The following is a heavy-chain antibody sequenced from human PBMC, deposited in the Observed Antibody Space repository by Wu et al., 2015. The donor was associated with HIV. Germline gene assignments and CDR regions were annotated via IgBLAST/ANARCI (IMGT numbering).Heavy chain of an antibody. Sequence: QVQLVQSGAEVKKPGASVKVSCKASGYSFTDYYIHWVRQAPGQGLQWMGWINPKSGGTNYAQKFQGRVTMTLDTSISTAYMELRRLRSDDTAVYYXARGLTSIYCGVTAITTTWGQGTRGPPSP. CDR1: GYSFTDYY. CDR3: ARGLTSIYCGVTAITTT. V-gene: IGHV1-2*02. J-gene: IGHJ4*02. D-gene: IGHD2-21*02. CDR2: INPKSGGT.